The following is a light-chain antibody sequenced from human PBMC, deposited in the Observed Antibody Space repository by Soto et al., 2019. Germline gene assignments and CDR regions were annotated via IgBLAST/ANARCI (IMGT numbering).Light chain of an antibody. V-gene: IGKV3-20*01. CDR1: QRFNSAY. CDR3: NHKVNSPWG. J-gene: IGKJ1*01. Sequence: EIVLTQSPGTLSLYPGERATLSCRASQRFNSAYLAWYQKKPGQPPRLLIYASSNRAAGIPDRFSASASGKAFTLTISKLELEVFAVNSCNHKVNSPWGLGQGTKVEIK. CDR2: ASS.